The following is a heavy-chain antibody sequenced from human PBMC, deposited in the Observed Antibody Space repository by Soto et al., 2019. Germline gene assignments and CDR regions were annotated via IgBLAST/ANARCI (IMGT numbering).Heavy chain of an antibody. Sequence: EVQLLESGGGLVQPGGSLRLSCAASGFTFRSYAMSWVRQAPGKGLEWVSGISSTGGSTYYADSVKGRFTISRDNSKNTLYLQMNSLRVEDTALYYCAKDNGPPGTRDWYFDRWGRGTLVSVSS. D-gene: IGHD2-8*01. J-gene: IGHJ2*01. CDR3: AKDNGPPGTRDWYFDR. CDR2: ISSTGGST. V-gene: IGHV3-23*01. CDR1: GFTFRSYA.